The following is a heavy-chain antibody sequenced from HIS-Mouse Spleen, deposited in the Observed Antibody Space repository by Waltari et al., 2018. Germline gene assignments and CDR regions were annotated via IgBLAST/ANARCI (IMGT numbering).Heavy chain of an antibody. J-gene: IGHJ2*01. V-gene: IGHV4-39*07. CDR2: IYYSGST. CDR1: GGSISSSSYS. Sequence: QLQLQESGPGLVKPSETLSLTCTVSGGSISSSSYSWGWIRPPPGKGLEWIGSIYYSGSTYYNPSLKSRVTISVDTSKNQFSLKLSSVTAAETAVYYCAREIPYSSSWYDWYFDLWGRGTLVTVSS. CDR3: AREIPYSSSWYDWYFDL. D-gene: IGHD6-13*01.